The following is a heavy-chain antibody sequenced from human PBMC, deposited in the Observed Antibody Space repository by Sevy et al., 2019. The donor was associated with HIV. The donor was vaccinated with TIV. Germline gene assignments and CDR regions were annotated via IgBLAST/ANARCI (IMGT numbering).Heavy chain of an antibody. CDR1: GDFINLYF. CDR2: IYYSGST. D-gene: IGHD6-6*01. J-gene: IGHJ4*02. V-gene: IGHV4-59*01. Sequence: SETLSLTCSVSGDFINLYFWSWIRQPPGKGLEWIGYIYYSGSTNYNPSLKSRVTISLATSKDQFSLKLSSVTAADTAVYYCARESIGSVGDFDYWGQGTLVTVSS. CDR3: ARESIGSVGDFDY.